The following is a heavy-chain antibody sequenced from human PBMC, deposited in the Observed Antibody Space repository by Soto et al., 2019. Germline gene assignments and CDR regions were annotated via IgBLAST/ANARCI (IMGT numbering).Heavy chain of an antibody. V-gene: IGHV3-48*02. J-gene: IGHJ6*02. D-gene: IGHD2-2*01. Sequence: EVQLVESGGGLVQPGGSLRLSCAAPGLTFSSYSMNWVRQAPGKGLEWVSYISNSSSTIYYADSVKGRFTISRDNAKNSLYLQMNSLRDEDTAVYYCARDSPGRYCSSTSCPRMDVWGQGTTVTVSS. CDR3: ARDSPGRYCSSTSCPRMDV. CDR1: GLTFSSYS. CDR2: ISNSSSTI.